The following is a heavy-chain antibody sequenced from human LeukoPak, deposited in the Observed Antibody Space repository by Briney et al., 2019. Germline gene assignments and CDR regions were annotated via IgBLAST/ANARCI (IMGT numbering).Heavy chain of an antibody. CDR2: FDPEDGEA. Sequence: ASVTVSCKVSGYTLTELSMHWVRQAPGKGLEWMGGFDPEDGEAIYAQKFQGRVTMTEDTSTDTAYMELSSLRSEDTAVYYCATGPISPYYDFWSGYCPFDYWGQGTLVTVSS. V-gene: IGHV1-24*01. CDR1: GYTLTELS. D-gene: IGHD3-3*01. CDR3: ATGPISPYYDFWSGYCPFDY. J-gene: IGHJ4*02.